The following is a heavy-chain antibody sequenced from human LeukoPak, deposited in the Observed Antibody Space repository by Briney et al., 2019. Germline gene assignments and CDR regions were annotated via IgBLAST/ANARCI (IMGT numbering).Heavy chain of an antibody. D-gene: IGHD3/OR15-3a*01. Sequence: PSETLSLTCTVSSDSFSDYSWSWIRQPPGKGLEWIGFIYYRGSTNYNPSLKSRVTISRDTSKSQFSLILTSVTTADTALYYCASVYPRGDFWTALPPLFYSWGQGIRVTVSS. V-gene: IGHV4-59*01. CDR3: ASVYPRGDFWTALPPLFYS. CDR2: IYYRGST. CDR1: SDSFSDYS. J-gene: IGHJ4*02.